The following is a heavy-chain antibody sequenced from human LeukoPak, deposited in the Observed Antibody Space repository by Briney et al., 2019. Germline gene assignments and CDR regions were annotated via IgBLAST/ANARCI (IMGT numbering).Heavy chain of an antibody. J-gene: IGHJ4*02. CDR3: ARADYDSWSAHGVFDY. D-gene: IGHD3-3*01. CDR1: GGSISSGSYY. CDR2: IYTSGST. Sequence: PSQTLSLTCTVSGGSISSGSYYWSWIRQPAGKGLEWIGRIYTSGSTNYNPSLKSRVTISVDTSKNQFSLKLSSVTAADTAVYYCARADYDSWSAHGVFDYWGQGTLVTVSS. V-gene: IGHV4-61*02.